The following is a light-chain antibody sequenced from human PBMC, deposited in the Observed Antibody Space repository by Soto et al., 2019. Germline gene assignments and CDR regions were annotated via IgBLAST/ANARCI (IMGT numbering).Light chain of an antibody. CDR3: QQYGSSPLT. J-gene: IGKJ1*01. CDR1: QSVSSTY. Sequence: EIVLTQSPGTLSLSPGERATLSCRASQSVSSTYLAWYQQQPGQAPRLLIYGASNRASGIPARFSGSGSGTDFTLTISRLEPEDFAVYYCQQYGSSPLTFGQGTKVDIK. CDR2: GAS. V-gene: IGKV3-20*01.